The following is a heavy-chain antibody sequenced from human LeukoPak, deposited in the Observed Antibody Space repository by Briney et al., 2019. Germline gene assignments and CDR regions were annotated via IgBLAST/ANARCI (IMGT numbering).Heavy chain of an antibody. CDR3: ARIPYYYYAFDD. Sequence: SETLSLTCAGSGGSISSSKWGSVVRQPPGKGLEWIGEIYHSGSTNYNPSLKSRVTISVDKSKNQFSLKLTSVTAADTAVYYCARIPYYYYAFDDWGQGTTVTVSS. CDR1: GGSISSSKW. J-gene: IGHJ6*02. CDR2: IYHSGST. V-gene: IGHV4-4*02.